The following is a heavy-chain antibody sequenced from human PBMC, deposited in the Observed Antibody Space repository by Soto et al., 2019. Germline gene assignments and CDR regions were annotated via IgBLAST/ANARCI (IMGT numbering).Heavy chain of an antibody. CDR3: AREPPGIAAKLDY. CDR2: IWYDGSNK. V-gene: IGHV3-33*01. Sequence: QVQLVESGGGVVQPGRSLRLSCAASGFTFSSYGMHWVRQAPGKGLEWVAVIWYDGSNKYYADSVKGRFTISRDNSKNTLYLQMNSLRAEDTAVYYCAREPPGIAAKLDYWGQGTLVTVSS. D-gene: IGHD6-25*01. J-gene: IGHJ4*02. CDR1: GFTFSSYG.